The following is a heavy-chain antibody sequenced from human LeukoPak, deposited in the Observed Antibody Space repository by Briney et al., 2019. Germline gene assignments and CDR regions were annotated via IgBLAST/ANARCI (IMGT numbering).Heavy chain of an antibody. J-gene: IGHJ4*02. CDR3: STGIYSTSY. Sequence: PGGFLRLSCATSGYTFTRFWMSWIRQSPGKGLEWVAHINVDGSQQYYLDSVEDRFTISRDNAKTSIYLQMNNLRAEDTAIYYCSTGIYSTSYWGQGTPVTVSS. CDR2: INVDGSQQ. CDR1: GYTFTRFW. D-gene: IGHD6-13*01. V-gene: IGHV3-7*01.